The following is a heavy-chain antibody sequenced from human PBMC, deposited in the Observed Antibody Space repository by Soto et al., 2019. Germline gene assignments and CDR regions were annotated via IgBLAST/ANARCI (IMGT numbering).Heavy chain of an antibody. CDR1: GFTFSSYG. J-gene: IGHJ4*02. V-gene: IGHV3-33*01. D-gene: IGHD3-22*01. CDR3: ARFDSSGYYQFDY. CDR2: IWYDGSNK. Sequence: PGGSLRLSCAASGFTFSSYGMHWVRQAPGKGLEWVAVIWYDGSNKYYADSVKGRFTISRDNSKNTLYLQMNSLRAEDTAVYYCARFDSSGYYQFDYWGQGTLVTVSS.